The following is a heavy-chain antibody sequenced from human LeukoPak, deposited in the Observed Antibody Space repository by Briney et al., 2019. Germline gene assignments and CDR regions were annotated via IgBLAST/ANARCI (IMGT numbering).Heavy chain of an antibody. J-gene: IGHJ4*02. CDR1: GYIFAGYN. Sequence: GASVKVSCRSSGYIFAGYNMHWVRQAPGQGLEWMGRIDPNSGDTRISQKFQGRVTVTRDTSIRTVYLELNRLRSDDTAIYYCAREGSGYDYYYFDYWGQGTLVTVPS. V-gene: IGHV1-2*02. CDR2: IDPNSGDT. CDR3: AREGSGYDYYYFDY. D-gene: IGHD5-12*01.